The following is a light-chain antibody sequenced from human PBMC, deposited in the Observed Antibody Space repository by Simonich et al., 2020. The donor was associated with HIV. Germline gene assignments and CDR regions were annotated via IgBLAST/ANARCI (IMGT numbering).Light chain of an antibody. V-gene: IGKV1-5*03. CDR2: KTS. J-gene: IGKJ2*01. Sequence: DIQMTQSPSTLSASVGDRVIITCLASQSMSSWLAWYQQKPGKAPKLLIYKTSTLESGVPSRFSGSGSGTEFTLTISSLQPDDFATYYCQHYNNYLYTFGQGTKLEI. CDR1: QSMSSW. CDR3: QHYNNYLYT.